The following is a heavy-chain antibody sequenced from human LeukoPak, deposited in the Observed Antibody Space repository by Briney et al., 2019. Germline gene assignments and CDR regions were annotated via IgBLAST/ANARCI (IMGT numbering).Heavy chain of an antibody. D-gene: IGHD3-3*01. J-gene: IGHJ5*02. CDR3: ARGPRYYDFWSGYQNWFDP. CDR1: GGSFSGYY. V-gene: IGHV4-34*01. CDR2: INHSGST. Sequence: KPSETLSLTRAVYGGSFSGYYWSWIRQPPGQGLEWIGEINHSGSTNYNPSLKSRVTISVDTSKNQFSLKLSSVTAADTAVYYCARGPRYYDFWSGYQNWFDPWGQGTLVTVSS.